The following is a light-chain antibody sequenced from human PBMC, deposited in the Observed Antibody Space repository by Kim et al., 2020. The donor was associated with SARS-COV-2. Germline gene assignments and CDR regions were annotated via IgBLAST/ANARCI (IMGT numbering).Light chain of an antibody. CDR1: EIGTKS. Sequence: APGKTAISTGDEDEIGTKSVHWYQQKPGQAPVVVVYDDDARPSGIPERFSGSRSGNSATLTISRVEAGDEADYYCQVWDNSDDHWVFGGGTQLTVL. CDR2: DDD. J-gene: IGLJ3*02. CDR3: QVWDNSDDHWV. V-gene: IGLV3-21*03.